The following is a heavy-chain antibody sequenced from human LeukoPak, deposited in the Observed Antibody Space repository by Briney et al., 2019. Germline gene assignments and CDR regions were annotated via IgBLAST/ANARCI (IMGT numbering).Heavy chain of an antibody. J-gene: IGHJ4*02. V-gene: IGHV3-74*01. Sequence: GSLRLSCAASGFTFSSYWMHWVRQAPGKGLVWVSRINSDGSSTSYADSVKGRFTISRDNAKNTLYLQMNSLRAEDTAVYYCAREGSGSYYGFDYWGQGTLVTVSS. CDR2: INSDGSST. CDR1: GFTFSSYW. CDR3: AREGSGSYYGFDY. D-gene: IGHD1-26*01.